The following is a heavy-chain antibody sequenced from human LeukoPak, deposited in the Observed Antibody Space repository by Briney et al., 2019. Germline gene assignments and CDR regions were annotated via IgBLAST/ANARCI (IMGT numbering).Heavy chain of an antibody. CDR2: ISGSSSTI. Sequence: PGGSLRLSCAASGFTFSSYGMHWVRQAPGKGLEWISYISGSSSTIYYADSVKGRFTISRDNAKNSLYLQMNSLRDEDTAVFYCAREGPSDFDSWGQGTLITVSS. CDR1: GFTFSSYG. J-gene: IGHJ4*02. CDR3: AREGPSDFDS. D-gene: IGHD2-2*01. V-gene: IGHV3-48*02.